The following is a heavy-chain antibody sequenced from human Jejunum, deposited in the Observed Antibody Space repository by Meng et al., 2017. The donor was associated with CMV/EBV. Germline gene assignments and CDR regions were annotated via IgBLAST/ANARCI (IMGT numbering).Heavy chain of an antibody. CDR2: IRSKANTYAT. CDR1: GFSFSAST. Sequence: GFSFSASTMHWVRQASGKGLEWVGRIRSKANTYATEYAASVRGRFTISRDDSRNTAYLQMNSLKIEDTAVYYCTSYLYDSSGSWLHNWGQGTLVTVSS. V-gene: IGHV3-73*01. CDR3: TSYLYDSSGSWLHN. J-gene: IGHJ4*02. D-gene: IGHD3-22*01.